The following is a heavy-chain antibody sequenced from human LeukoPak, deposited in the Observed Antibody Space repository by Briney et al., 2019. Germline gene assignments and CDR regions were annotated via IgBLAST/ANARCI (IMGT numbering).Heavy chain of an antibody. Sequence: GGSLRLSCAASGFTFSRFWMSWVRQAPGKGLEWVANIRQDGSEKYYVDSVKGRFTISRDNAKNSLYLQMNSLRAEDTAVFYCARDGTYTDYDPDFDIWGQGTLVTVSS. V-gene: IGHV3-7*04. CDR2: IRQDGSEK. CDR3: ARDGTYTDYDPDFDI. J-gene: IGHJ4*02. D-gene: IGHD5-12*01. CDR1: GFTFSRFW.